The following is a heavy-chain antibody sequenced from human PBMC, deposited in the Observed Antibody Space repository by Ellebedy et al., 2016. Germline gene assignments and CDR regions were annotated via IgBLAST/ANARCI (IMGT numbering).Heavy chain of an antibody. CDR1: GGIFSGTS. V-gene: IGHV3-7*01. CDR2: IKEDGSEK. CDR3: ARAGGYNRNYRNY. D-gene: IGHD1-7*01. J-gene: IGHJ4*02. Sequence: GGSLRLSXAASGGIFSGTSMNWVRQAPGKGLEWVADIKEDGSEKYYVDSVKGRFTISRDNDKNSLYLQMNSLRAEDTAVYYCARAGGYNRNYRNYWGQGTLVTVSS.